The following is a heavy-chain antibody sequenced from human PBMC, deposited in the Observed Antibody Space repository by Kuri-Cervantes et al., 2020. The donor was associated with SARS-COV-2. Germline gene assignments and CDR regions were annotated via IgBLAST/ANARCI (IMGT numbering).Heavy chain of an antibody. D-gene: IGHD3-3*01. CDR2: ISYGGSNK. V-gene: IGHV3-30-3*01. CDR3: AREGLGTIFGVETYDY. J-gene: IGHJ4*02. CDR1: GFTFSSYA. Sequence: GESLKISCAAPGFTFSSYAMHWVRQAPGKGLEWVAVISYGGSNKYYADSVKGRFTISRDNSKNTLYLQMNSLRAEDTAVYYCAREGLGTIFGVETYDYWGQGTLVTVSS.